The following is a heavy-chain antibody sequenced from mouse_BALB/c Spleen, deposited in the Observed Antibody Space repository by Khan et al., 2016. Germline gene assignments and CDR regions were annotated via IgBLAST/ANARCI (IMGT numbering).Heavy chain of an antibody. J-gene: IGHJ3*01. V-gene: IGHV4-1*02. Sequence: EVKLLESGGGLVHPGGSLKLSCAASGFDFSRYWMSWVRQAPGKGLEWIGEINPDSYTINYTPSLKDKFIISRDNANNTLYLQLSKVRSEDTAVEYCARAGYDGYLAYWGQGTLVTVSA. CDR2: INPDSYTI. CDR1: GFDFSRYW. CDR3: ARAGYDGYLAY. D-gene: IGHD2-14*01.